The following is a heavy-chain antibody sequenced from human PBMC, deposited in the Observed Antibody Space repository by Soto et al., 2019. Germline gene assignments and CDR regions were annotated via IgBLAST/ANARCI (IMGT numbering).Heavy chain of an antibody. Sequence: QVQLVQSGGEVKKPGASVKVSCKASGYSFTNYGINWVRQDPGQGCEWMGWISNYNGNSKYAEDVQDRSTMTTDPFTNITYMELRSLRSDATAVYFCARGWYHDCPVPWYGMDVWGQGTTVTVSS. V-gene: IGHV1-18*01. CDR2: ISNYNGNS. J-gene: IGHJ6*02. D-gene: IGHD2-15*01. CDR3: ARGWYHDCPVPWYGMDV. CDR1: GYSFTNYG.